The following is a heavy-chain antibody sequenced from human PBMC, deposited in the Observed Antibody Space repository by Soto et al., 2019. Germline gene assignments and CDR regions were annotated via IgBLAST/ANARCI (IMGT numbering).Heavy chain of an antibody. CDR2: ITGSGSDT. CDR1: GFTFRNNV. D-gene: IGHD2-8*01. CDR3: AKNGLDNSPSAIDS. J-gene: IGHJ4*02. Sequence: GGSLRLSCAASGFTFRNNVLSWVRQAPGKGLDWVSGITGSGSDTYYADSVMGRFTISRVNSKNMVFLQMNSLRAEETALYYCAKNGLDNSPSAIDSWGPGTLVTVSS. V-gene: IGHV3-23*01.